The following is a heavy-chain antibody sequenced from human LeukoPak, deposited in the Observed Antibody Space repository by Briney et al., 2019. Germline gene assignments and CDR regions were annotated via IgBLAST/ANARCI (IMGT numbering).Heavy chain of an antibody. Sequence: GGSLRLSCATSGFTFRSYWMSRVRQAPGKGLEWVANIKQDGSEKYYVDSVKGRFAISRDNAKKSLFLQMNSLRVEDTAVYYCARDGQPFDSWGQGTLVTVSS. CDR2: IKQDGSEK. V-gene: IGHV3-7*03. CDR3: ARDGQPFDS. J-gene: IGHJ4*02. CDR1: GFTFRSYW.